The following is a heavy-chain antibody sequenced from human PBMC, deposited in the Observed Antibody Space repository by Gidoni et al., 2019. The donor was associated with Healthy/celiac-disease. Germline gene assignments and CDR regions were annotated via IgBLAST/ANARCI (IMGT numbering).Heavy chain of an antibody. CDR1: GFTVSSNY. CDR3: ARSNWGSFYYYYGMDV. CDR2: IYSGGST. Sequence: EVQLVESGGGLIQPGGSLRLSCAASGFTVSSNYMSWVRQAPGKGLEWVSVIYSGGSTYYADSVKGRFTISRDNSKNTLYLQMNSLRAEDTAVYYCARSNWGSFYYYYGMDVWGQGTTVTVSS. D-gene: IGHD7-27*01. V-gene: IGHV3-53*01. J-gene: IGHJ6*02.